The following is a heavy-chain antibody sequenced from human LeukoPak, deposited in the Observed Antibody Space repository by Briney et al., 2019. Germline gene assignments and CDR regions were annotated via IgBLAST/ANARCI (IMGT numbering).Heavy chain of an antibody. Sequence: SETLSLTCTLSGGSIASYYWSWIRQPPGKGLEWIGYIYNSVTTNYNPSLKSRVTISVDTSKNQFSLNLRSVTAADTAVYYCARQLAYYYRSGGFDPWGQGALVTVSS. CDR2: IYNSVTT. V-gene: IGHV4-59*08. D-gene: IGHD3-10*01. J-gene: IGHJ5*02. CDR1: GGSIASYY. CDR3: ARQLAYYYRSGGFDP.